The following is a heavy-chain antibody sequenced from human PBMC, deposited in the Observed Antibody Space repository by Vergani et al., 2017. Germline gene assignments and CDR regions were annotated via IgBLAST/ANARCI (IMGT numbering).Heavy chain of an antibody. D-gene: IGHD2-2*01. CDR2: IYPGDSDT. J-gene: IGHJ6*03. Sequence: EVQLVQSGAEVKKPGESLKISCKGSGYSFTSYWIGWVRQMPGKGLEWMGIIYPGDSDTRYSPSFQGQVTISADKSISTAYLQWSSLKASDTAMYYCARRGYCSSTSCFSPYYYYMDVWGKGTTVTVSS. V-gene: IGHV5-51*01. CDR1: GYSFTSYW. CDR3: ARRGYCSSTSCFSPYYYYMDV.